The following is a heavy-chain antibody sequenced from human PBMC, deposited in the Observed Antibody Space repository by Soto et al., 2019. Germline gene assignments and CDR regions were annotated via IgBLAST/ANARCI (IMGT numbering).Heavy chain of an antibody. CDR3: ARGDCKTSCYIGF. Sequence: PGGSLRLSCAAFGFKISSSSMNWVRQAPGRGLEWVAYISDSGSNTLYADSVKGRFTVSRDNAKDSLYLQMNSLRVEDTAVYYCARGDCKTSCYIGFWGQGALVTVSS. CDR1: GFKISSSS. J-gene: IGHJ4*02. V-gene: IGHV3-48*03. D-gene: IGHD2-2*02. CDR2: ISDSGSNT.